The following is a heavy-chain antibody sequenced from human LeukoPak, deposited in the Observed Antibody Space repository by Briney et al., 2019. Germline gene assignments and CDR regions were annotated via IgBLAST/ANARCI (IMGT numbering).Heavy chain of an antibody. D-gene: IGHD6-19*01. Sequence: SETLSLTCTVSGASISSYYWSWIRQPPGKGLEWIGYIYYSGNTNYNPSLKSRVTISVDTSKNQFSLKLSSVTAADPAVYYCARDYDSSGWYDYWGQGTLVTVSS. CDR2: IYYSGNT. CDR3: ARDYDSSGWYDY. CDR1: GASISSYY. V-gene: IGHV4-59*01. J-gene: IGHJ4*02.